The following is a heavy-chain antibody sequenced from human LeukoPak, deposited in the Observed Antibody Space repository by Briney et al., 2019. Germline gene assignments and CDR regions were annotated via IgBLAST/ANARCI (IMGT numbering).Heavy chain of an antibody. J-gene: IGHJ4*02. CDR3: ARTYCSGGSCYFDY. D-gene: IGHD2-15*01. V-gene: IGHV4-59*08. Sequence: PSETLSLTCTVSGGSISSYYWSWIRQPPGKGLEWIGYIYYSGSTTYTPSLKSRVTISVDTSKNQFSLKLSSVTAADTAVYYCARTYCSGGSCYFDYWGQGTLVTVSS. CDR1: GGSISSYY. CDR2: IYYSGST.